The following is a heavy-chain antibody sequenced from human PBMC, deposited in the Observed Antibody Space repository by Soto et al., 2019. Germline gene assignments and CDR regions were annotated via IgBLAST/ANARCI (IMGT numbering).Heavy chain of an antibody. J-gene: IGHJ4*02. CDR2: IYSGGST. CDR3: ARDPWAADY. CDR1: GFTVSTKY. V-gene: IGHV3-66*01. D-gene: IGHD3-16*01. Sequence: VQLVESGGGLVQPGGSLRLSCAASGFTVSTKYMSWVRQAPGQGLEWVSVIYSGGSTFYADSVRGRFTISRDNSKNTVNLQMNSLRAEDTAVYYCARDPWAADYWGQGTLVTVSS.